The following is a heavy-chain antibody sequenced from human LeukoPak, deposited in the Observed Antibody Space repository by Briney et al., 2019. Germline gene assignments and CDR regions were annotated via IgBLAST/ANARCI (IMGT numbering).Heavy chain of an antibody. D-gene: IGHD4-17*01. CDR1: GCTCGRYE. Sequence: GGPLRLSCAASGCTCGRYEMSWVRRAPGKGLEWVSYISSGGGGIFYADSVKGRFTISRDNAKNSLHLQMNSLRAEDTAVYYCARDGASHPSIYYFDYWGQGTLVTVSS. V-gene: IGHV3-48*03. CDR2: ISSGGGGI. CDR3: ARDGASHPSIYYFDY. J-gene: IGHJ4*02.